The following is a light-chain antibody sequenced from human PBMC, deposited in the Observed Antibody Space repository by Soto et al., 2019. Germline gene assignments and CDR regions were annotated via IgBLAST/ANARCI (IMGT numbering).Light chain of an antibody. CDR3: QQYDNVPLT. CDR1: QDIANY. V-gene: IGKV1-33*01. Sequence: DLQMTQSPSSLSASVGDRVTITCQASQDIANYLNWYQQKPGKAPKLLIYDASTLETGVPSRISGSASGTDFTFTISSLQPEDTATYYCQQYDNVPLTFGGGTKVEIK. CDR2: DAS. J-gene: IGKJ4*01.